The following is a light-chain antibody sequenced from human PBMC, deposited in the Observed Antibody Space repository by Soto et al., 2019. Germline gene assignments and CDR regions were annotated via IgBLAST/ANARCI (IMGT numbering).Light chain of an antibody. V-gene: IGKV3-11*01. CDR3: QQRSNWPPTWT. CDR1: QSVSSY. J-gene: IGKJ1*01. CDR2: DAS. Sequence: EIVLTQSPATLSSSPGERATLSCRASQSVSSYLAWYQQEPGQAPRLLIYDASNRATGIPARFSGSGSGTDFTLTISSLEPEDFAVYYCQQRSNWPPTWTFGQGTKVEIK.